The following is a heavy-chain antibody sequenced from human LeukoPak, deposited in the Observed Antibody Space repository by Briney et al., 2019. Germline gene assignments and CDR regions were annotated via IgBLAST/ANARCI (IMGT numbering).Heavy chain of an antibody. CDR2: INPSGGST. D-gene: IGHD3-10*01. Sequence: ASVKVSCKASGYTFTSYYMHWVRQAPGQGLEWMGIINPSGGSTSYAQKFQGRVTMTRDTSTSTAYMELSSLRSEDTAVYYCATTAWGFGEPINWFDPWGQGTLVTVSS. V-gene: IGHV1-46*01. J-gene: IGHJ5*02. CDR1: GYTFTSYY. CDR3: ATTAWGFGEPINWFDP.